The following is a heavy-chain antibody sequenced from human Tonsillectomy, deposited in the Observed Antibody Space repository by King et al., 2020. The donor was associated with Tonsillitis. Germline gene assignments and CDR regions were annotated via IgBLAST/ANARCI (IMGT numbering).Heavy chain of an antibody. CDR3: ARGRAVTVYSPPGY. J-gene: IGHJ4*02. V-gene: IGHV1-69*04. CDR1: GGTFSTYA. D-gene: IGHD3-10*01. Sequence: QLVQSGAEVKKPGSSVKVSCKTSGGTFSTYAIHWVRQAPGQGLEWMGRVIPILGTTNYAQKFQGRVTITADSSTSTAYMELSSLKSEDTAVYYCARGRAVTVYSPPGYWGQGTLVTVSS. CDR2: VIPILGTT.